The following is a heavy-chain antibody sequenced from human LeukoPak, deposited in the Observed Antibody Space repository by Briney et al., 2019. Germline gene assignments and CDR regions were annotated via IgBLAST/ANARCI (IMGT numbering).Heavy chain of an antibody. J-gene: IGHJ4*02. CDR2: IYSGGST. CDR1: GFTVSSNY. Sequence: PGGSLRLSCAASGFTVSSNYMSWVRQAPGKGLEWVSVIYSGGSTYYADSVKGRFTISRDNSKNTLYLQMNSLRAEDTAVYYCARDGSVVGATWRYLDYWGQGTLVTVSS. D-gene: IGHD1-26*01. CDR3: ARDGSVVGATWRYLDY. V-gene: IGHV3-53*01.